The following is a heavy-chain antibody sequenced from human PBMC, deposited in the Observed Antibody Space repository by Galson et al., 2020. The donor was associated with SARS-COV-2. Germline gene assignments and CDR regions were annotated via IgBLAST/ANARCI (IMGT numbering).Heavy chain of an antibody. D-gene: IGHD3-3*01. CDR2: INDSGST. CDR3: TRGPWSGYYRRPYFDY. Sequence: SETLSLTCAVYGGSFSNTYWTWIRQPPGKGLEWVGEINDSGSTNYNPSLKSRVTISVDTSKNQFSLKLRSVTSADTAIYYCTRGPWSGYYRRPYFDYWGQGTQVTVSS. V-gene: IGHV4-34*01. CDR1: GGSFSNTY. J-gene: IGHJ4*02.